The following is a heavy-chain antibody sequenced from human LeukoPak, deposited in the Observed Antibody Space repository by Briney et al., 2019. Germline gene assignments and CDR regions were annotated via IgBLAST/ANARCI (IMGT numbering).Heavy chain of an antibody. J-gene: IGHJ4*02. CDR2: INKDGSEK. V-gene: IGHV3-7*01. Sequence: PGGSLRLSCAASGFTFSSYAMSWVRQAPGKGLEWVANINKDGSEKYYVDSVKGRFTISRDNDKNSLYLQMNSLRAEDAAVYYCGYSSGWLFDYWGQGALVTVSS. CDR1: GFTFSSYA. D-gene: IGHD6-19*01. CDR3: GYSSGWLFDY.